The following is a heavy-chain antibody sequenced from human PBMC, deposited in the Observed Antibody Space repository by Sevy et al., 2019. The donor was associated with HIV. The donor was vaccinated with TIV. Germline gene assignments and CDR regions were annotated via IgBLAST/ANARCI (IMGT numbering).Heavy chain of an antibody. J-gene: IGHJ4*02. Sequence: SETLSLTCTVSGGSISSGGYYWSWIRQHPWKGLEWIGYIYYSGSTYYNPSLKSRVTISVDTSKNQFSLKLSSVTAADTAVYYCAREGGSGSADYWGQGTLVTVSS. V-gene: IGHV4-31*03. CDR2: IYYSGST. CDR1: GGSISSGGYY. D-gene: IGHD3-10*01. CDR3: AREGGSGSADY.